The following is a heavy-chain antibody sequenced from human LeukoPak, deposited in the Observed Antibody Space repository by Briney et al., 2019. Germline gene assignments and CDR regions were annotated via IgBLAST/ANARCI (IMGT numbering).Heavy chain of an antibody. CDR3: ARAMVYAILHPSGAFDI. D-gene: IGHD2-8*01. J-gene: IGHJ3*02. V-gene: IGHV4-39*01. Sequence: SETLSLTCTVSGGSISSSSYYWGWIRQPPGKGLEWIGGIYYSGSTYYNPSLKSRVTISVDTSKNQFSLKLSSVTAADTAVYYCARAMVYAILHPSGAFDIWGQGTMVTVSS. CDR1: GGSISSSSYY. CDR2: IYYSGST.